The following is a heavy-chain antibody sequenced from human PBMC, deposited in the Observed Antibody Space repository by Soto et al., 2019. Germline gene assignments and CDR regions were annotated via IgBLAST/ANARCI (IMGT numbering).Heavy chain of an antibody. D-gene: IGHD6-6*01. J-gene: IGHJ6*03. V-gene: IGHV1-8*01. CDR1: GYTFTSYD. Sequence: QVQLVQSGAEVKKPGASVKVSCKASGYTFTSYDINWVRQATGQGLERMGWMNPNSGNTGYAQKFQRRVTMTRTTSISTGDMAQSSLRSEDTAVSYCSKGPRVRRNPLEYYFYLDVWGKGTTVTVSS. CDR2: MNPNSGNT. CDR3: SKGPRVRRNPLEYYFYLDV.